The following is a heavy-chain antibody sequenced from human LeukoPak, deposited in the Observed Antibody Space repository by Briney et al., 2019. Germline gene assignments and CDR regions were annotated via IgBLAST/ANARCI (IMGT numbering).Heavy chain of an antibody. Sequence: SETLSLTCTVSGGSISSYYWSWIRQPAGKGLEWIGRIYTSGSTNYNPSLKSRVTMSVDTSKNQFSLRLSSVTAADTAVYYCARDGCGGDCYSNTYYFDYWGQGTLVTVSS. CDR1: GGSISSYY. CDR2: IYTSGST. D-gene: IGHD2-21*02. CDR3: ARDGCGGDCYSNTYYFDY. V-gene: IGHV4-4*07. J-gene: IGHJ4*02.